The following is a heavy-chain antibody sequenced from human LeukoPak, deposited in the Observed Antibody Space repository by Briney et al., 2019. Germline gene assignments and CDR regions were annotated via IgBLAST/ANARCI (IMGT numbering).Heavy chain of an antibody. CDR1: GFTFSSYS. CDR2: ISSSSSTI. Sequence: GGSLRLSCAASGFTFSSYSMNWVRQAPGKGLEWVSYISSSSSTIYYADSVKGRFTISRDNAKNSLYLQMNSLRDKDTAVYYCATTTKNFDYWGQGTLVTVSS. CDR3: ATTTKNFDY. J-gene: IGHJ4*02. V-gene: IGHV3-48*02. D-gene: IGHD5-12*01.